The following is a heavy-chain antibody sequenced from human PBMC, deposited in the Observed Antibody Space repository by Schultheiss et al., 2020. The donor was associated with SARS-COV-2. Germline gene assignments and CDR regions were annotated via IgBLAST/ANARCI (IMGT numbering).Heavy chain of an antibody. Sequence: GGSLRLSCAASGFTFSSYGMHWVRQAPGKGLEWVAVIWYDGSNKYYADSVKGRFTISRDNSKNTLYLQMNSLRTDDTAVYYCARGVDTAGSRFYYYIMDVWGQGTTVTVSS. D-gene: IGHD5-18*01. CDR2: IWYDGSNK. CDR3: ARGVDTAGSRFYYYIMDV. J-gene: IGHJ6*02. CDR1: GFTFSSYG. V-gene: IGHV3-33*01.